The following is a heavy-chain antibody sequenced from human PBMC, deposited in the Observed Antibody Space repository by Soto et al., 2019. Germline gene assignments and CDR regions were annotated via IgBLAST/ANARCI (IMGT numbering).Heavy chain of an antibody. CDR2: ILCDGSKE. CDR1: GFSFNSHG. Sequence: GGSLRLSCTASGFSFNSHGMDWVRQAPGKGLEWVARILCDGSKEYYADSVKGRFTISRDNSKNTLYLQMDSLRVEDTAVYYCAKDLALMADYWGQGTPVTVSS. D-gene: IGHD3-16*01. J-gene: IGHJ4*02. CDR3: AKDLALMADY. V-gene: IGHV3-30*18.